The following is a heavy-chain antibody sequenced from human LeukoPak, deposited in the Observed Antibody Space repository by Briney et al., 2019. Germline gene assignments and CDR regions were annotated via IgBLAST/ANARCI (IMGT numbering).Heavy chain of an antibody. J-gene: IGHJ5*02. Sequence: SETLSLTCTVSGGSISSYYWSWIRQPPGKGLEWIGYIYYSGSTNYNPSLKSRVTISVDTSKNQFSLKLSSVTAADTAVYYCARVRAPKTYYYDSSGYWFDPWGQGTLVTVSS. CDR3: ARVRAPKTYYYDSSGYWFDP. CDR2: IYYSGST. CDR1: GGSISSYY. V-gene: IGHV4-59*01. D-gene: IGHD3-22*01.